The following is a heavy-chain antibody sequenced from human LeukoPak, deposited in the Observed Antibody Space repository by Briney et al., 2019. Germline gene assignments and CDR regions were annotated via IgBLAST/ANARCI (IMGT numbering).Heavy chain of an antibody. Sequence: ASVKVSCKASGYTFTSYAMHWVRQAPGQRLEWMGWINAGNGNTKYSQKFQGRVTITRDTSASTAYMELSSLRSEDTAVYYCARGPGTPISYCSGGSCYSGNWFDPWGQGTLVTVSS. CDR1: GYTFTSYA. D-gene: IGHD2-15*01. CDR3: ARGPGTPISYCSGGSCYSGNWFDP. V-gene: IGHV1-3*01. J-gene: IGHJ5*02. CDR2: INAGNGNT.